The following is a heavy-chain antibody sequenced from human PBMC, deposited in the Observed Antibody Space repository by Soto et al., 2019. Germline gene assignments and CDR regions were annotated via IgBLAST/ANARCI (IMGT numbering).Heavy chain of an antibody. V-gene: IGHV3-21*01. CDR2: ITSTSSFI. J-gene: IGHJ4*02. D-gene: IGHD6-19*01. CDR3: ARGAVVGMGQELDF. CDR1: GFTFSSHG. Sequence: EVQLVESGGGLVKPGGSLRLSCAASGFTFSSHGMNWVRQAPGKGLEWVSCITSTSSFIYYADSVKGRFTISRDNAKNSLSLQMDSLRAEDTDVYYCARGAVVGMGQELDFWGKGILVTVSS.